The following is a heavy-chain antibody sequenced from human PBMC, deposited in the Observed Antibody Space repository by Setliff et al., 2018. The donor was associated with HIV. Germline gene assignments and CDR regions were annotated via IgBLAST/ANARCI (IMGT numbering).Heavy chain of an antibody. CDR1: GFTFRDYL. CDR3: ASNGFWSGYSTILDY. D-gene: IGHD3-3*01. V-gene: IGHV3-11*01. Sequence: GGSLRLSCGASGFTFRDYLMIWVRQAPGKGLEWVSYISSSGSTIYYADSVKGRFTISRDNAKNSLYLQMNSLRAEDTAVYYCASNGFWSGYSTILDYWGQGTLVTVSS. J-gene: IGHJ4*02. CDR2: ISSSGSTI.